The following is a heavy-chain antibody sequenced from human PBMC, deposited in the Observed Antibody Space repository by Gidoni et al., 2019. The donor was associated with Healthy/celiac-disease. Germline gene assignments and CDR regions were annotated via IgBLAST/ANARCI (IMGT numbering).Heavy chain of an antibody. D-gene: IGHD4-17*01. V-gene: IGHV3-23*01. Sequence: EVQLLESGGGLVQPGGSLRLSCAAAGFTFRSYAMSWVRQAPGKGLEWVSAISGSGGSTYYADSVKGRFTISRDNSKNTLYLQMNSLRAEDTAVYYCANYSPRYGDYEDAFDIWGQGTMVTVSS. CDR3: ANYSPRYGDYEDAFDI. CDR1: GFTFRSYA. CDR2: ISGSGGST. J-gene: IGHJ3*02.